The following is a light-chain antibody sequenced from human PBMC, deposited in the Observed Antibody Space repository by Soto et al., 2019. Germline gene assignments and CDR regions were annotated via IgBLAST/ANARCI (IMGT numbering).Light chain of an antibody. Sequence: QSVLTQPPSASGTPGQRVTISCSGSSSNIGSNYVYWYQQLPGTAPKLLIYNNNQWPSGVPDRSSGSKSGTSASRAISGLRSEDEADDYCAAWDDSLSGVVFGGGTKLTVL. J-gene: IGLJ2*01. CDR2: NNN. CDR1: SSNIGSNY. CDR3: AAWDDSLSGVV. V-gene: IGLV1-47*01.